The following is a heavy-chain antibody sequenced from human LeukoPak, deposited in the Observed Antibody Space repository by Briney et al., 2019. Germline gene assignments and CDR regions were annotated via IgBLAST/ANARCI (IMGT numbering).Heavy chain of an antibody. CDR1: GYTFTIYD. J-gene: IGHJ5*02. Sequence: GASVKVSCKSSGYTFTIYDIYWVRQATGQGREWMGWMNPNSGNTGYAQKFHGRVPMTRTTSKRTAHMELSSLRSEETAVYCCAGGEITMVRGAPKQFDPWGQGTLVTVSS. CDR3: AGGEITMVRGAPKQFDP. V-gene: IGHV1-8*01. CDR2: MNPNSGNT. D-gene: IGHD3-10*01.